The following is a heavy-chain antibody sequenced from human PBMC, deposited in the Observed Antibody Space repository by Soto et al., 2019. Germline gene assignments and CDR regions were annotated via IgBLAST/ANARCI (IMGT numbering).Heavy chain of an antibody. CDR2: IIPIFGTA. V-gene: IGHV1-69*13. CDR3: ARSAHPLAAAGSYYFDY. J-gene: IGHJ4*02. Sequence: ASVKVSCKASGGTFSSYAISWVRQAPGQGLEWMGGIIPIFGTANYAQKFQGRVTITADESTSTAYMELSSLRSEDTAVYYCARSAHPLAAAGSYYFDYWGQGTLVTVSS. CDR1: GGTFSSYA. D-gene: IGHD6-13*01.